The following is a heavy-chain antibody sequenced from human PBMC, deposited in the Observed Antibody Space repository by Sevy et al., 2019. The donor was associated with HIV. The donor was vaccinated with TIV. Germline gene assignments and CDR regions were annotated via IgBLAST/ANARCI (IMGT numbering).Heavy chain of an antibody. D-gene: IGHD3-10*01. Sequence: GGSLRLSCVDSGITFSYYSMNWVRQAPGKGLEWVSSISSSSSNIYYADSVKGRFTISRDNAKKSLYLQMNSLRAEDTAVYYCARDRDGSGSSGGYGMDVWGQGTTVTVSS. V-gene: IGHV3-21*01. CDR1: GITFSYYS. CDR2: ISSSSSNI. CDR3: ARDRDGSGSSGGYGMDV. J-gene: IGHJ6*02.